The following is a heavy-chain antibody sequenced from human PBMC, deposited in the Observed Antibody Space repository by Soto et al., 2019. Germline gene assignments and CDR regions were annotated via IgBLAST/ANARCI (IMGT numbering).Heavy chain of an antibody. CDR2: ISAYNGNT. J-gene: IGHJ4*02. D-gene: IGHD3-3*01. CDR1: GYTFTNYG. CDR3: ARDVGSSYYDFWSGYPFDY. V-gene: IGHV1-18*01. Sequence: ASVKVSCKASGYTFTNYGISWVRQAPGQGLEWMGWISAYNGNTNYAQKLQGRVTMTTDTSTSTAYMELRSLRSDDTAVYYCARDVGSSYYDFWSGYPFDYWGQGTLVTVSS.